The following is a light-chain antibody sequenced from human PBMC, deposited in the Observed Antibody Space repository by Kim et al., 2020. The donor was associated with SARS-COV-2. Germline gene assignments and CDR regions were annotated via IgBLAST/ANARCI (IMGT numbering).Light chain of an antibody. CDR2: AAS. V-gene: IGKV1-39*01. CDR1: HDINAF. Sequence: ASVGDRVTMTCRASHDINAFLNWYQHKPGEAPNVLIYAASSLHTGVPSRFSGSGSGTEFTLTISSLQPEDFATYFCQQTFDTPLTFGGGTKVDIK. J-gene: IGKJ4*01. CDR3: QQTFDTPLT.